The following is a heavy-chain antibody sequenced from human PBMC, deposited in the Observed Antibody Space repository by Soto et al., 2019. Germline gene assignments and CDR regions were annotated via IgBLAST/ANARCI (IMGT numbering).Heavy chain of an antibody. Sequence: EVQLVQSGAEVKQPGESLKISCKTSGYSFGNYWIGWVRQMPGKGLEWMGLIYPGDSDTRYSPSFQGQVSISADWSSSTAYLEWSRRKASDTAVYYCARHPSPPFTFTHGDYWGQGTLVAVSS. CDR3: ARHPSPPFTFTHGDY. D-gene: IGHD2-15*01. V-gene: IGHV5-51*01. CDR1: GYSFGNYW. CDR2: IYPGDSDT. J-gene: IGHJ4*02.